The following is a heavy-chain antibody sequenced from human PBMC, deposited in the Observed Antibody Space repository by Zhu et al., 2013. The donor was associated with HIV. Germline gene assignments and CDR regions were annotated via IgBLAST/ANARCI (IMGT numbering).Heavy chain of an antibody. CDR2: IYYSGST. J-gene: IGHJ4*02. D-gene: IGHD4-17*01. CDR3: ARDLRDYGDYREFDY. V-gene: IGHV4-39*07. Sequence: QLQLQESGPGLVKPSETLSLTCTVSGGSISSSSYYWGWIRQPPGKGLEWIGSIYYSGSTYYNPSLKSRVTISVDTSKNQFSLKLSSVTAADTAVYYCARDLRDYGDYREFDYWGQGTLVTVSS. CDR1: GGSISSSSYY.